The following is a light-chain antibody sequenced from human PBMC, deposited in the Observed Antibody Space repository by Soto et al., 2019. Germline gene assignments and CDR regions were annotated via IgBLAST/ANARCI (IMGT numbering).Light chain of an antibody. Sequence: QLVLTQSPSASASLGALVKLTCTLSSGHSSYAIAWHQQQPEKGPRYLMKLNSDGSYSKGDGIPDRFSGSSSGAERYLTISSLQSEDEADYYCQTWGTGTWVFGGGTKLTVL. CDR3: QTWGTGTWV. V-gene: IGLV4-69*01. CDR1: SGHSSYA. CDR2: LNSDGSY. J-gene: IGLJ3*02.